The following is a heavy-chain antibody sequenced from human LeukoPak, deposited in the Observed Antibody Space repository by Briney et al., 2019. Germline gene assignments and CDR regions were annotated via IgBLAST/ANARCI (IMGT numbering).Heavy chain of an antibody. CDR1: GGTFSSYA. Sequence: SVKVSCKASGGTFSSYAISWVRQAPGRGLEWMGGIIPIFGTANYAQKFQGRVTITADESTSTAYMEPSSLRSEDTAVYYCASDSGSYSYDYYYYYGMDVWGKGTTVTVSS. CDR3: ASDSGSYSYDYYYYYGMDV. CDR2: IIPIFGTA. J-gene: IGHJ6*04. V-gene: IGHV1-69*13. D-gene: IGHD3-10*01.